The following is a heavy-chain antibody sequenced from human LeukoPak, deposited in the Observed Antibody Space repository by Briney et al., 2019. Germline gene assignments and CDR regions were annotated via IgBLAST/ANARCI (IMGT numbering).Heavy chain of an antibody. CDR3: ARVTGYVMEDYFDY. D-gene: IGHD6-13*01. J-gene: IGHJ4*02. Sequence: SETLSLTCTVSGNSISSGDNYWSWIRQPAGKGLEWIGYIYYSGSTNYNPSLKSRVTISVDTSKNQFSLRLSSVTAADTAVYYCARVTGYVMEDYFDYWGQGTLVTVSS. V-gene: IGHV4-61*10. CDR1: GNSISSGDNY. CDR2: IYYSGST.